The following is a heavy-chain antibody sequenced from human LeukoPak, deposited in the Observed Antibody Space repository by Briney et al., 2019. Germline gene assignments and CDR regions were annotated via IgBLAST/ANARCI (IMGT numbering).Heavy chain of an antibody. D-gene: IGHD4-17*01. CDR3: ARQFDYGDSQGYYYYGMDV. J-gene: IGHJ6*02. CDR1: GGSISSYY. V-gene: IGHV4-59*08. Sequence: SSETLSLTCTVSGGSISSYYWSWIRQPPGKGLEWIGYIYYSGSTNYNPSLKSRVTILVDTSKNQFSLKLSSVTAADTAVYYCARQFDYGDSQGYYYYGMDVWGQGTTVTVSS. CDR2: IYYSGST.